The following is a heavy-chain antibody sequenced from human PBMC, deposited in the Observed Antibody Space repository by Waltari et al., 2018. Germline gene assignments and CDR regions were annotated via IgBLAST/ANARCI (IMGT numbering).Heavy chain of an antibody. D-gene: IGHD1-26*01. CDR2: NEPNNGGT. CDR1: GYNFIAYY. J-gene: IGHJ4*02. Sequence: QVQLVQSGAEVKKPGASVKVSCKASGYNFIAYYIHWVRQAPGQGLEWMGRNEPNNGGTNHAQKFQGRVTMTRDTSISTVYMELSSLRSDDTAMYYGARVRGSYLVYFDDWGQGTPVTVSS. CDR3: ARVRGSYLVYFDD. V-gene: IGHV1-2*06.